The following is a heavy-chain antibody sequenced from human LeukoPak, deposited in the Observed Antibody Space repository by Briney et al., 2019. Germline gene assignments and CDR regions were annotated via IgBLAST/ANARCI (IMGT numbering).Heavy chain of an antibody. CDR2: ISYDGSNE. D-gene: IGHD3-16*01. Sequence: GVSLRLPCAASVFTFNKYAMHWVRQAPGKAREGVALISYDGSNEYYADSVKGRFTISRDNSKNTLNLQMNSLREEDTALYYCAKDYGWYYESRLHYYGMDAWGQGTTVTVSS. CDR1: VFTFNKYA. CDR3: AKDYGWYYESRLHYYGMDA. V-gene: IGHV3-30*04. J-gene: IGHJ6*02.